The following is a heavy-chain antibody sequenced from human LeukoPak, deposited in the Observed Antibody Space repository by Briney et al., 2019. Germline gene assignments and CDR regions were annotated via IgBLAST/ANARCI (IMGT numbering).Heavy chain of an antibody. CDR1: GFTVSSNY. J-gene: IGHJ4*02. CDR2: IYSGGST. Sequence: GGSLRLSCAASGFTVSSNYMSWVRQAPGKGLEWVSVIYSGGSTYYADSVKGRFTISRDNSKNTLYLQMNSLRAEDTAVYYCARQLGFYGYNYFDYWGQGTLVTVFS. CDR3: ARQLGFYGYNYFDY. D-gene: IGHD5-24*01. V-gene: IGHV3-53*01.